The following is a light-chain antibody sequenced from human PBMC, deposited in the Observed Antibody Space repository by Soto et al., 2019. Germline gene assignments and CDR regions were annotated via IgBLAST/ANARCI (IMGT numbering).Light chain of an antibody. J-gene: IGLJ1*01. CDR3: SSYTTAFFYV. CDR1: SSDIGAFNY. Sequence: QSALTQPASVSGSPGQSITISCTGSSSDIGAFNYVAWYQQHPGKAPKLIIHGVTNRPSGVSSRFSGSKSDYTASLTISGLQAEDEADYYCSSYTTAFFYVFGPVTKV. CDR2: GVT. V-gene: IGLV2-14*01.